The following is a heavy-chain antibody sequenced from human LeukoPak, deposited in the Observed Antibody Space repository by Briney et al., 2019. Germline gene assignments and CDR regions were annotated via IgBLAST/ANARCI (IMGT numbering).Heavy chain of an antibody. J-gene: IGHJ4*02. V-gene: IGHV1-46*01. D-gene: IGHD5-12*01. CDR3: ARAPDGGYDSIGY. Sequence: GASVKVSCKASGYSFTSHYMHWVRQAPGQGLEWMGLINPSGSSTLYAQKFQGRVTMTRDTSTTTDYMELSSLRSEDTAVYYCARAPDGGYDSIGYWGQGTLVTVSS. CDR2: INPSGSST. CDR1: GYSFTSHY.